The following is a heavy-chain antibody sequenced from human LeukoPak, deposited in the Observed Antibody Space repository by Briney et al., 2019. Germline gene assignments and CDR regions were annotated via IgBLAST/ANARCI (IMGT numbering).Heavy chain of an antibody. J-gene: IGHJ4*02. D-gene: IGHD3-10*02. CDR1: GFTFSTYA. V-gene: IGHV3-23*01. Sequence: GGSLRLSCAASGFTFSTYAMNWVRQAPGKGLGWVSVISASGDSTYYADSVKGRFTISRDNSKNTLFLQMNSLRAEDTAIYYCAKDMSDSEDLFDYWGQGTLVTVSS. CDR2: ISASGDST. CDR3: AKDMSDSEDLFDY.